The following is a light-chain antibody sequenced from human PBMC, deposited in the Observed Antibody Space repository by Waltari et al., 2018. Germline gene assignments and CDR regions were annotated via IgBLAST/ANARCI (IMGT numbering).Light chain of an antibody. CDR3: QQGNSYPYS. CDR2: YAN. CDR1: QGISSY. Sequence: IQMSQSPSSLSASVGDRVTITCRASQGISSYLNWYQQKPGKAPKLMIYYANSLASGVPSRFSGSGSGTEFTLTISSLQPEDFATYYCQQGNSYPYSFGQGTKVEIK. V-gene: IGKV1-13*02. J-gene: IGKJ2*03.